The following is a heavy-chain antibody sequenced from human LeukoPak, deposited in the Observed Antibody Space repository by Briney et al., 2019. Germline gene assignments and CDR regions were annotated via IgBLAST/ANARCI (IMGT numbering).Heavy chain of an antibody. V-gene: IGHV4-59*01. CDR2: IYYSGST. D-gene: IGHD1-26*01. CDR3: ARRGIVGAYDAFDI. Sequence: SETLSLTCTVSGGSISSYYWSWIRQPPWKGLEWIGYIYYSGSTNYNPSLKSRVTISVDTSKNQFSLKLSSVTAADTAVYYCARRGIVGAYDAFDIWGQGTMVTVSS. CDR1: GGSISSYY. J-gene: IGHJ3*02.